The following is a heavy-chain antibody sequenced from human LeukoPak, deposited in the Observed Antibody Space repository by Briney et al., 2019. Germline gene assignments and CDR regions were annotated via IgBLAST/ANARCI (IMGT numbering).Heavy chain of an antibody. CDR2: IKQYGSEK. CDR3: ARENYDILTGYSPHLGY. J-gene: IGHJ4*02. V-gene: IGHV3-7*01. D-gene: IGHD3-9*01. Sequence: GGSLRLSCAASGFTFCSYWMSWVRQAPGGGVEWVANIKQYGSEKYYVDSVKGRFTISRDNAKNSLYLQMNSLRAEDTAVYYCARENYDILTGYSPHLGYWGQGTLVTVSS. CDR1: GFTFCSYW.